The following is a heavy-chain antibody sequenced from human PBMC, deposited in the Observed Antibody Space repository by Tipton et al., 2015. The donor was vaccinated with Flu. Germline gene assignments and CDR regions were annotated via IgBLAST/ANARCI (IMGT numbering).Heavy chain of an antibody. J-gene: IGHJ4*02. D-gene: IGHD5-18*01. V-gene: IGHV4-61*03. CDR2: IYYTGTT. CDR3: ARDRSLAPGAMVD. Sequence: TLSLTCAVSGDSVSTDFYYWSWLRQPPGKALEWIGYIYYTGTTKYNPPLQSRVTVSVDGAKKYFSLNLSSVTAADTAVYFCARDRSLAPGAMVDWGQGARVTVSS. CDR1: GDSVSTDFYY.